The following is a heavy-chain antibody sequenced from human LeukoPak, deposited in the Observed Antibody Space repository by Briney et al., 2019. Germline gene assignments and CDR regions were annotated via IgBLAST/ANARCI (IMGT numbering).Heavy chain of an antibody. Sequence: SETPSLTCTVSGGSISSGDYYWSWIRQPPGKGLEWIGYIYYSGSTYYNPSLKSRVTISVDTSKNQFSLKLSSVTAADTAVYYCAKDLEGSGYDFDYWGQGTLVTVSP. D-gene: IGHD5-12*01. CDR2: IYYSGST. V-gene: IGHV4-30-4*08. CDR1: GGSISSGDYY. CDR3: AKDLEGSGYDFDY. J-gene: IGHJ4*02.